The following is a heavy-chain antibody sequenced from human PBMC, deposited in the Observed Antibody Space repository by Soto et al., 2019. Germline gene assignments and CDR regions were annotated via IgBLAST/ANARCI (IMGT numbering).Heavy chain of an antibody. CDR2: ISGSGGST. CDR1: GFPFSSYA. J-gene: IGHJ3*02. V-gene: IGHV3-23*01. D-gene: IGHD3-3*02. CDR3: AKSSHCCSGYATDVAFDI. Sequence: EVQLLESGGGLVQSGGSLRLSCSASGFPFSSYAMSWVREAPGKGLEWVSAISGSGGSTYYADSVKGRFTISRDNCKNKLYLQMNSLRAEDTDVYDCAKSSHCCSGYATDVAFDIWGQGTMVTVSS.